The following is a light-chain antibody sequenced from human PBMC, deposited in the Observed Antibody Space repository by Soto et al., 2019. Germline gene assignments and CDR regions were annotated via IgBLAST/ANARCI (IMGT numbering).Light chain of an antibody. CDR1: TSVPNY. Sequence: DTGFSQALSTLSVAATERANPSLRTSTSVPNYLAWYQQKPGQAPRLLIYGAFNRATGIQARFSGSGSGADFTLTISCLEPEDFAVYYCQQRNIWNPVNFGEGTRL. J-gene: IGKJ5*01. V-gene: IGKV3-11*01. CDR2: GAF. CDR3: QQRNIWNPVN.